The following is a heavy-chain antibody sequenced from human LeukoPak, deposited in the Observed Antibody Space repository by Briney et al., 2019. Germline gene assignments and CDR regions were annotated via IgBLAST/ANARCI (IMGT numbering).Heavy chain of an antibody. J-gene: IGHJ4*02. CDR2: ISSSSSYM. CDR3: AREESSSSGYYFDY. V-gene: IGHV3-21*01. CDR1: GFTFSSYS. D-gene: IGHD6-6*01. Sequence: PGGSLRLSCVASGFTFSSYSMNWVRQAPGKGLEWVSSISSSSSYMYYADSVKGRFTISRDNAKNSLYLQMNSLRAEDTAVYYCAREESSSSGYYFDYWGQGTLVTVPS.